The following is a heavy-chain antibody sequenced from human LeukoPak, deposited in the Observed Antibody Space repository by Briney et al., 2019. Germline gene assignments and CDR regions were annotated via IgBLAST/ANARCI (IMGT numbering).Heavy chain of an antibody. J-gene: IGHJ3*02. V-gene: IGHV3-64*02. CDR3: ARGHRSSWFDAFDI. CDR1: GFTFSNYA. Sequence: GGSLRLSCAASGFTFSNYAFHWVRQAPGKGLEYVSAINDNGDTTYYADSVKGRFTFSRDISKNTLFLQMGSLRTEDMAVYYCARGHRSSWFDAFDIWGQGIMVTVSS. CDR2: INDNGDTT. D-gene: IGHD6-13*01.